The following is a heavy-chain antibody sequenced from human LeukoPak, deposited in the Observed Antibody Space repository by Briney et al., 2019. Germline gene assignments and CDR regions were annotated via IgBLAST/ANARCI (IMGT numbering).Heavy chain of an antibody. J-gene: IGHJ4*02. Sequence: ASVTVSCKPSVYPFIDHYINWVRHAPRQGVGGMGWIKPNSGDTNYAQKFQGRLTMTRDTTISTVYMELNRLTSDDTAVYYCARGDEWELAIDFWGQGTLITVSS. CDR3: ARGDEWELAIDF. CDR1: VYPFIDHY. CDR2: IKPNSGDT. V-gene: IGHV1-2*02. D-gene: IGHD1-26*01.